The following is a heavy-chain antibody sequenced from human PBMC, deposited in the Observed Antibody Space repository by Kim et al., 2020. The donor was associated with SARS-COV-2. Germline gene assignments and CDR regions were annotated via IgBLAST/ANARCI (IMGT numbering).Heavy chain of an antibody. Sequence: SETLSLTCTVSGGSISSGGYYWSWIRQHPGKGLEWIGYIYYSGSTYYNPSLKSRVTISVDTSKNQFSLKLSSVTAADTAVYYCASSDIAAAGTIGYWGQGTLVTVSS. CDR2: IYYSGST. D-gene: IGHD6-13*01. J-gene: IGHJ4*02. V-gene: IGHV4-31*03. CDR3: ASSDIAAAGTIGY. CDR1: GGSISSGGYY.